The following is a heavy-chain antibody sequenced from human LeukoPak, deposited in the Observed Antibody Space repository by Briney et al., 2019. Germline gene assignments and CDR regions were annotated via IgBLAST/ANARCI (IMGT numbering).Heavy chain of an antibody. V-gene: IGHV3-30*04. CDR1: GFTFSSYA. CDR2: ISYDGSNK. CDR3: ARDGPDYGDFDY. D-gene: IGHD4-17*01. J-gene: IGHJ4*02. Sequence: GRSLRLSCAASGFTFSSYAMHWVRQAPGKGLEWVAVISYDGSNKYYADSVKGRFTISRDNSKNTLYLQMNSLRPKDTAVYYCARDGPDYGDFDYWGQGTLVTVSS.